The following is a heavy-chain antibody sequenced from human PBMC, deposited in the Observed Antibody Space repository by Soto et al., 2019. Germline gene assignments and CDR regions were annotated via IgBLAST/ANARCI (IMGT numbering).Heavy chain of an antibody. D-gene: IGHD4-17*01. V-gene: IGHV3-23*01. CDR2: ISDTGDST. Sequence: EVQLLESGGDLVQPGGSLRLSCAASGFTFSNYAMSWVRQAPGKGLEWVSTISDTGDSTYYADSVRGRFTISRDNSKNTLYPQMVSLRAEDTAVFFCAKSPLSRTPRLTPTTCFDYWGQGALVTVSS. J-gene: IGHJ4*02. CDR3: AKSPLSRTPRLTPTTCFDY. CDR1: GFTFSNYA.